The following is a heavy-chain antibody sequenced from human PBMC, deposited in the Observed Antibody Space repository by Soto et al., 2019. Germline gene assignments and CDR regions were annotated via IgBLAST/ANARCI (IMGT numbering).Heavy chain of an antibody. Sequence: DVQLVESGGGLVKPGGTLRLSCAASGFSFTNAWMNWVRQAPGKGLEWIGRIKPKADDGTTDYAAPVRGRFTISRDDSKDTLYLQMNNLRTEDTAVYYCTTIFPFTVTVFLDYWGHGTLVTGSS. CDR3: TTIFPFTVTVFLDY. CDR2: IKPKADDGTT. D-gene: IGHD4-17*01. J-gene: IGHJ4*01. V-gene: IGHV3-15*01. CDR1: GFSFTNAW.